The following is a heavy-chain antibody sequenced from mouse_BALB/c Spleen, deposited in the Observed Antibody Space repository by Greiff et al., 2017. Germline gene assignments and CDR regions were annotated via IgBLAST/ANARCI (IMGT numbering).Heavy chain of an antibody. V-gene: IGHV14-3*02. CDR3: APLYAMDY. D-gene: IGHD6-1*01. J-gene: IGHJ4*01. CDR2: IDPANGNT. Sequence: VQLQQSGAELVKPGASVKLSCTASGFNIKDTYMHWVKQRPEQGLEWIGRIDPANGNTKYDPKFQGKATITADTSSNTAYLQLSSLTSEDTAVYYGAPLYAMDYWGQGTSVTVSS. CDR1: GFNIKDTY.